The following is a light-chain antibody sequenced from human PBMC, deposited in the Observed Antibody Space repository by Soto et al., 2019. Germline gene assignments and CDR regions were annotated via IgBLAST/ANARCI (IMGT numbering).Light chain of an antibody. CDR1: SSEVGGYNY. Sequence: QSVLTQPRSVSGSPGQSVTISCTGTSSEVGGYNYVSWYQQHPGKAPKLMIYDVSKRPSGVPDRFSGSKSGSTASLTISGLQAEDEADYFCCSYAGSYTYVFGTGTKVTVL. J-gene: IGLJ1*01. V-gene: IGLV2-11*01. CDR3: CSYAGSYTYV. CDR2: DVS.